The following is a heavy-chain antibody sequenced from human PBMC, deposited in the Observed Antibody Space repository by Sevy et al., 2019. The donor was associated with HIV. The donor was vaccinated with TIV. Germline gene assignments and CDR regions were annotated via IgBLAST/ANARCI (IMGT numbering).Heavy chain of an antibody. CDR1: GGSISAYY. D-gene: IGHD5-12*01. J-gene: IGHJ5*02. CDR2: IYYTGST. V-gene: IGHV4-59*01. CDR3: ARAPPVRSGDDSLNWFDP. Sequence: SETLSLTCTVSGGSISAYYWSWIRQPPGKPLEYIGYIYYTGSTNHNPSLKSRVTISVDTSKNQFSLKLNSVTAADTAVYFCARAPPVRSGDDSLNWFDPWGQGALVTVSS.